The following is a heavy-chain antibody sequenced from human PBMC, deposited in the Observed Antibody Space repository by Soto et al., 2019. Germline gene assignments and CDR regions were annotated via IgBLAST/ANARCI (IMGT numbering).Heavy chain of an antibody. J-gene: IGHJ3*02. CDR1: GFTVSSNY. Sequence: HPGGSLRLSCAASGFTVSSNYMSWVRQAPGKGLEWVSVIYSGGSTYHADSVKGRFTISRDNSKNTLYLQMNSLRAEDTAVYYCARPNGYSGYGGAFDIWGQGTMVTVSS. CDR2: IYSGGST. CDR3: ARPNGYSGYGGAFDI. V-gene: IGHV3-53*01. D-gene: IGHD5-12*01.